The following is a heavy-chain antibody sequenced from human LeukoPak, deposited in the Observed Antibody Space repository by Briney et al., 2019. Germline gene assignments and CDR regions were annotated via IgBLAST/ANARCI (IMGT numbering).Heavy chain of an antibody. Sequence: GGSLRLSCAASGFTFTDYYMSWIRQAPGKGLEWVSYISGSSSYTNYADSVKGRFTISRDNSKNTLYLQMNSLRAEDTAVYYCAKAPGIAASDYWGQGTLVTVSS. J-gene: IGHJ4*02. CDR3: AKAPGIAASDY. V-gene: IGHV3-11*06. D-gene: IGHD6-13*01. CDR2: ISGSSSYT. CDR1: GFTFTDYY.